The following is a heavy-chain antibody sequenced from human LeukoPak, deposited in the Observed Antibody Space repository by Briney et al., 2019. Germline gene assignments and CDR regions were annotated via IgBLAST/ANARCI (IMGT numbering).Heavy chain of an antibody. D-gene: IGHD3-22*01. Sequence: NPSETLSLTCAVYGGSFSGYYWSWIRQPPGKGLEWIGEINHSGSTNYNPSLKSRVTISVDTSKNQFSLKLSSVTAADTAVYYCAREYYYDSSGYYPRTYFDYWGQGTLVTVSS. CDR1: GGSFSGYY. V-gene: IGHV4-34*01. J-gene: IGHJ4*02. CDR3: AREYYYDSSGYYPRTYFDY. CDR2: INHSGST.